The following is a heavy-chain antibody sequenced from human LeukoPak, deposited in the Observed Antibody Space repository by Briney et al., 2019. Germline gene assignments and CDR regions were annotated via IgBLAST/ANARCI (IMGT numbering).Heavy chain of an antibody. Sequence: ASVKVSCKASGGTFSSYAISWVRQAPGHGLEWMGRITPILGIANYAQKFQGRVTITADKSTSTAYMELSSLRSEDTAVYYCASSITIFGVVDKSFDYWGQGTLVTVSS. J-gene: IGHJ4*02. CDR2: ITPILGIA. D-gene: IGHD3-3*01. CDR1: GGTFSSYA. V-gene: IGHV1-69*04. CDR3: ASSITIFGVVDKSFDY.